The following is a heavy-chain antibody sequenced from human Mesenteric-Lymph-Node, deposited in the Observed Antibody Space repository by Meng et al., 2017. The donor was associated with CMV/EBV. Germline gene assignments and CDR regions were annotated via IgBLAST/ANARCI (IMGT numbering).Heavy chain of an antibody. CDR2: IYYSGST. CDR1: GGSISSTSYY. V-gene: IGHV4-39*07. CDR3: AREVSSSSLSYYYYGMDV. Sequence: SETLSLTCTVSGGSISSTSYYWGWIRQPPGKGLEWIGTIYYSGSTYYNPSLKSRVTISVDKSKNQSSLKLSSVTAADTAVYYCAREVSSSSLSYYYYGMDVWGQGTTVTVSS. J-gene: IGHJ6*02. D-gene: IGHD6-6*01.